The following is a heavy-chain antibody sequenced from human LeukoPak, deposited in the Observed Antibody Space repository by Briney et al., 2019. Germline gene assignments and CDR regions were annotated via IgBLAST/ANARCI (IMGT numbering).Heavy chain of an antibody. CDR1: GGSISSGGYS. CDR3: ARHGGFYSNYGMDV. D-gene: IGHD4-11*01. Sequence: KTSETLSLTCTVSGGSISSGGYSWSWIRQHPGKGLEWIGYIYYSGSTNYNPSLKSRVTISVDTSKNQFSLKLSSVTAADTAVYYCARHGGFYSNYGMDVWGQGTTVTVSS. V-gene: IGHV4-61*08. CDR2: IYYSGST. J-gene: IGHJ6*02.